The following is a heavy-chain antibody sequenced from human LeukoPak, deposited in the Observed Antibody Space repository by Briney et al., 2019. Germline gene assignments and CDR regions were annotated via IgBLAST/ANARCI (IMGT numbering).Heavy chain of an antibody. D-gene: IGHD1-1*01. CDR1: GFTFSNNA. CDR3: AKGLHNTTPREIDY. Sequence: PGGSLRLSCAASGFTFSNNAMSWVRQAPGKGLEWVSAITGSGGTTYYADSVKGRFTISRDNSKNTLYLQVNSLRAEDTAVYYCAKGLHNTTPREIDYWGQGTLVTVSS. V-gene: IGHV3-23*01. CDR2: ITGSGGTT. J-gene: IGHJ4*02.